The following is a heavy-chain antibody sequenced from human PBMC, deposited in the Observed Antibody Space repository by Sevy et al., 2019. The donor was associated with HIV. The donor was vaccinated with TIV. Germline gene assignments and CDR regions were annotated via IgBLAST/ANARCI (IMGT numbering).Heavy chain of an antibody. V-gene: IGHV3-30*04. D-gene: IGHD3-22*01. CDR2: ISYDGSNK. CDR1: GFTFSSYA. CDR3: VRDKESDSSGYQYYFDY. J-gene: IGHJ4*02. Sequence: GGYLRLSCAASGFTFSSYAMHWVRQAPGKGLEWVAVISYDGSNKYYADSVKGRFTISRDNSKNTLYLQMNSLRAEDTAVYYCVRDKESDSSGYQYYFDYWGQGTLVNVSS.